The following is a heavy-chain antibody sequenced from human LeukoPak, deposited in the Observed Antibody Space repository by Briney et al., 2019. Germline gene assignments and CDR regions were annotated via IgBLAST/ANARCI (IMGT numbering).Heavy chain of an antibody. Sequence: SETLSLTCTVSGGSISSSSYYWGWIRQPPGKGLEWIGSIYYSGSTYYNPSLKSRVTMSVDTSKNQCSLKLSFVTAADTAVYYCASDQISLITGSSYYFDYWGQGTLVTVSS. D-gene: IGHD1-20*01. J-gene: IGHJ4*02. CDR3: ASDQISLITGSSYYFDY. CDR1: GGSISSSSYY. V-gene: IGHV4-39*07. CDR2: IYYSGST.